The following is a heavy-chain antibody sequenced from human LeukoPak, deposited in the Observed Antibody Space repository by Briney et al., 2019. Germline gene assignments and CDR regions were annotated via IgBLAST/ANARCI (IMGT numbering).Heavy chain of an antibody. Sequence: GGSLRLSCATSGSTFSDHYMDWVRQAPGKGLEWVGRTRNKANSYTTEYAASVKGRFSISRDNSKNSLYLQINSLKSEDTAVYYCVRAGSGWYDWGQGTLVTVSS. D-gene: IGHD6-19*01. V-gene: IGHV3-72*01. CDR1: GSTFSDHY. CDR2: TRNKANSYTT. CDR3: VRAGSGWYD. J-gene: IGHJ4*02.